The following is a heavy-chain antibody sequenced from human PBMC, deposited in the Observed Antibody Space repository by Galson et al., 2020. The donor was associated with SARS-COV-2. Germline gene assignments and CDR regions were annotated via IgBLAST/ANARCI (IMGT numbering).Heavy chain of an antibody. CDR2: IYPGDSDT. D-gene: IGHD6-13*01. CDR1: GYSFTSYW. J-gene: IGHJ6*02. Sequence: GESLKISCKGSGYSFTSYWIGWVRQMPGNGLEWMGIIYPGDSDTRYSPSFQGQVTISADKSISTAYLQWSSLTASDNALYYCASQDPPSSWYVQGGVGHYYYGMDVWGQGTTVTVSS. CDR3: ASQDPPSSWYVQGGVGHYYYGMDV. V-gene: IGHV5-51*01.